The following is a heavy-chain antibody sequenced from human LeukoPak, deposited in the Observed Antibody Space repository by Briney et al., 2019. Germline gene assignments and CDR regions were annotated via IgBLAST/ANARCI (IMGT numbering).Heavy chain of an antibody. CDR1: GFTFSSYG. CDR3: AKEAGFGSSPPLLDYGMDV. D-gene: IGHD6-13*01. J-gene: IGHJ6*02. V-gene: IGHV3-23*01. CDR2: ISGSGGST. Sequence: GGSLRLSCAASGFTFSSYGMHWVRQAPGKGLEWVSAISGSGGSTYYADSVKGRFTISRDNSKNTLYLQMNSLRAEDTAVYYCAKEAGFGSSPPLLDYGMDVWGQGTTVTVS.